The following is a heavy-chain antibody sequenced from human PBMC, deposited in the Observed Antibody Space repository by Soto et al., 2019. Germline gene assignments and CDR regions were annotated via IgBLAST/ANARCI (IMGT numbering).Heavy chain of an antibody. CDR1: GDSVSSNSAA. CDR3: AVTLLSGYARGYYYYGMDV. V-gene: IGHV6-1*01. D-gene: IGHD5-12*01. Sequence: SQTLSLPCAISGDSVSSNSAAWNWIRPSPSRGLEWLGRTYYRSKWYNDYAVSVKSRITINPDTSKNQFSLQLNSVTPEDTAVYYCAVTLLSGYARGYYYYGMDVWGQGTTVTVS. CDR2: TYYRSKWYN. J-gene: IGHJ6*02.